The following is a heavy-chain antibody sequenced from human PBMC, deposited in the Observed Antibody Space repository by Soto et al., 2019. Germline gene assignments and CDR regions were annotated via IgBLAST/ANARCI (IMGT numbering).Heavy chain of an antibody. CDR2: IIPICGTA. CDR1: GGTFSSYA. J-gene: IGHJ6*04. Sequence: QVQLVQSGAEVKKPGSSVKVSCKASGGTFSSYAISWVRHAPGQGLEWMGGIIPICGTANYAQKFQGRVTITADEATSTAYMELSNLRSEDTAVYSCANPYDYVWGSYRPLYYYYGMDVWGEGTTVTVSS. V-gene: IGHV1-69*01. D-gene: IGHD3-16*02. CDR3: ANPYDYVWGSYRPLYYYYGMDV.